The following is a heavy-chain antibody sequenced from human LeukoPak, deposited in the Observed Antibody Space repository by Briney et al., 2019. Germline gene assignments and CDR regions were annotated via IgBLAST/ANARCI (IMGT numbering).Heavy chain of an antibody. D-gene: IGHD6-19*01. CDR3: ARVQGSSGWYIFDY. Sequence: PSETLSLTCAVSGGSISSSDWWNWVRQAPGKGLEWIGYIYYSGSTYYNPSLKSRVTISVDTSKNQFSLKLSSVTAADTAVYYCARVQGSSGWYIFDYWGQGTLVTVSS. V-gene: IGHV4-4*02. CDR1: GGSISSSDW. J-gene: IGHJ4*02. CDR2: IYYSGST.